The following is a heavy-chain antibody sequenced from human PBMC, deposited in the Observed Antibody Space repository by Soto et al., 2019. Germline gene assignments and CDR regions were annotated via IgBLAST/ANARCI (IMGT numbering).Heavy chain of an antibody. Sequence: GGSLRLSCAASGLTFSSYSMNWVRQAPGKGLEWVSYISSSSSTIYYADSVKGRFTISRDNAKNSLYLQMNSLRDEDTAVYYCARERSSTLIVYWFDPWGQGTLVTVSS. V-gene: IGHV3-48*02. CDR3: ARERSSTLIVYWFDP. J-gene: IGHJ5*02. CDR2: ISSSSSTI. D-gene: IGHD3-22*01. CDR1: GLTFSSYS.